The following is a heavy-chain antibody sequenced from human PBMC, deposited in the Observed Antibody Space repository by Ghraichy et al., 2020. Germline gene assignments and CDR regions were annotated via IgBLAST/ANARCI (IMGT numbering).Heavy chain of an antibody. CDR3: ANDFLGTRDY. D-gene: IGHD4-23*01. V-gene: IGHV3-30*18. CDR1: GFTFSAYS. CDR2: ITYDGSRR. Sequence: GGSLRLSCAASGFTFSAYSMHWVRQAPGKGLEWMSLITYDGSRRFHAESLEGRVTVSRDNSKNTLYLEVHSLRPDDTAIYYCANDFLGTRDYWGQGTLVSVSS. J-gene: IGHJ4*02.